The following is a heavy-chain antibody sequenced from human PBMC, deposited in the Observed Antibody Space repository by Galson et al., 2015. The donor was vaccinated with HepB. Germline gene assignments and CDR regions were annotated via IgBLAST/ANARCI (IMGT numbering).Heavy chain of an antibody. J-gene: IGHJ4*02. CDR2: INHSGST. D-gene: IGHD3-22*01. CDR3: ARGRRLADSSGYYYSSPRSYFDY. V-gene: IGHV4-34*01. Sequence: ETLSLTCAVYGGSFSGYYWSWIRQPPGKGLEWIGEINHSGSTNYNPSLKSRVTISVDTSKNQFSLKLSSVTAADTAVYYCARGRRLADSSGYYYSSPRSYFDYWGQGTLVTVSS. CDR1: GGSFSGYY.